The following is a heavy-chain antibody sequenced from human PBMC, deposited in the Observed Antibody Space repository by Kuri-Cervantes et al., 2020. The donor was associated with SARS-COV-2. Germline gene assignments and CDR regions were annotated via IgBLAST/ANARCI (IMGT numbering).Heavy chain of an antibody. D-gene: IGHD4/OR15-4a*01. Sequence: SETLSLTCTVSGGSISSGDYNWSWIRQPPGKGLEWIGSIYHSGSTYYNPSLKSRVTISVDTSKNQFSLKLSSVTAADTAVYYCARDPNANHNNWFDPWGQGTLVTVSS. V-gene: IGHV4-39*07. CDR3: ARDPNANHNNWFDP. CDR2: IYHSGST. CDR1: GGSISSGDYN. J-gene: IGHJ5*02.